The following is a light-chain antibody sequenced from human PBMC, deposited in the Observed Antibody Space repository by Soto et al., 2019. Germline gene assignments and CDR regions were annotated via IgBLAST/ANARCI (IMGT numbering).Light chain of an antibody. CDR2: DDN. V-gene: IGLV1-51*01. CDR3: GSWASSLSAYV. Sequence: QSVLTQPRSVSAALGLKVTISCSGSSSKIGGNSVSWYQQLPWTDPKLLIYDDNKRPSGIPDRFSGSKSGTSATLGITGFQTGDEADYYCGSWASSLSAYVFGTGTKVTVL. CDR1: SSKIGGNS. J-gene: IGLJ1*01.